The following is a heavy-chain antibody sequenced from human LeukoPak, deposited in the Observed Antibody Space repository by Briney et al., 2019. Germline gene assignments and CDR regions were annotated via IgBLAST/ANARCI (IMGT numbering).Heavy chain of an antibody. J-gene: IGHJ4*02. V-gene: IGHV3-7*01. Sequence: PGGSLRLSCAASGFTFMTYWMSWVRQAPGKGLEWVANIKQDVSEKYYVDSVKGRFTISRDNAKNSLYLQMNSLRAEDTAVYYCARVRKDIVVVPGAMRDTYYSDYWGQGTLVTVSS. CDR3: ARVRKDIVVVPGAMRDTYYSDY. D-gene: IGHD2-2*01. CDR1: GFTFMTYW. CDR2: IKQDVSEK.